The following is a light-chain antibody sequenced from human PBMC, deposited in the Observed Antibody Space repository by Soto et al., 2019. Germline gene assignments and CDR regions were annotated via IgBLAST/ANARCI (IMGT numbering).Light chain of an antibody. V-gene: IGKV1-5*03. J-gene: IGKJ1*01. CDR3: QQFNTWT. CDR1: QGISDW. Sequence: DAQMTQSPSTLSASVGDRVTITCRASQGISDWLAWYQQKPGKAPHLLIYKASRLESGVPSRFSDRGFGTEFTLTISSLQPDDVGNYYCQQFNTWTFGQGTNVEIK. CDR2: KAS.